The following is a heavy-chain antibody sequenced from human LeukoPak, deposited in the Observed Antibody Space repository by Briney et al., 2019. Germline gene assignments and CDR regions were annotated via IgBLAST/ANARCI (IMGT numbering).Heavy chain of an antibody. Sequence: GGSLRLSCAASGFTVSSNYMSWVRQAPGKGLEWVSIIYSGGSTFYADSVKGRFTISRDNSKNTLYLQTNSLRAEDTAVYYCARDRRDYYGSGTYRDPYYYMDVWGKGTTVIISS. V-gene: IGHV3-53*01. D-gene: IGHD3-10*01. J-gene: IGHJ6*03. CDR2: IYSGGST. CDR3: ARDRRDYYGSGTYRDPYYYMDV. CDR1: GFTVSSNY.